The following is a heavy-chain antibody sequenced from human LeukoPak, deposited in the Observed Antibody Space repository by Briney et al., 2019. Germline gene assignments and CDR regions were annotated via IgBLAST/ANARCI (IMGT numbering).Heavy chain of an antibody. CDR1: GFRFSSYA. CDR3: ARDYSGGYCSSTSCQDY. CDR2: ISSSSSTI. D-gene: IGHD2-2*01. Sequence: GGSLRLACAASGFRFSSYAMSWVRQAPGKGLEWVSYISSSSSTIYYADSVKGRFTISRDNAKNSLYLQMNSLRADDTAVFYCARDYSGGYCSSTSCQDYWGQGTLVTVSS. V-gene: IGHV3-48*04. J-gene: IGHJ4*02.